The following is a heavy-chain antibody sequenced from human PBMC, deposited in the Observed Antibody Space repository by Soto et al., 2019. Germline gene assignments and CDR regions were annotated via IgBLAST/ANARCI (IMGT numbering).Heavy chain of an antibody. CDR2: IMPVFATP. CDR3: ARDKDRQQLGGNYYYILDV. Sequence: QVQLVQSGAEVKKPGSSVKVSCKASGGTFSTSAISWVRQAPGQGLEWVGGIMPVFATPDYAQKFQGRVTXSXDEXTTTAYLELTSLRTDDTAVYYCARDKDRQQLGGNYYYILDVWGQGTAIIVSS. CDR1: GGTFSTSA. V-gene: IGHV1-69*05. D-gene: IGHD3-3*02. J-gene: IGHJ6*02.